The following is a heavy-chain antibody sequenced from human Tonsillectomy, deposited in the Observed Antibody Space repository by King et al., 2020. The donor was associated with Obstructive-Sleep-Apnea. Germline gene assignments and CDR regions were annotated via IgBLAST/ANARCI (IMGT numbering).Heavy chain of an antibody. CDR2: IYYSGST. Sequence: QLQESGPGLVKPSETLSLTCTVSGGSISSSSYYWGWIRQPPGKGLEWIGSIYYSGSTYYNPSLKSRVTISVDTSKNQFSLKLSSVTAADTAVYYCARGEVMEVVPAAMVDYWGQGTLVTVSS. CDR3: ARGEVMEVVPAAMVDY. J-gene: IGHJ4*02. V-gene: IGHV4-39*07. D-gene: IGHD2-2*01. CDR1: GGSISSSSYY.